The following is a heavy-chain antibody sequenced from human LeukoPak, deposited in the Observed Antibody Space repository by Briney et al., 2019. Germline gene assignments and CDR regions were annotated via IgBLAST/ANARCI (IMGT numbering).Heavy chain of an antibody. D-gene: IGHD5-24*01. J-gene: IGHJ4*02. Sequence: GASAKVSCKTSGYTFIAYYLHWVRQAPGQGLEWMGWLNPGPGGTLYAQKFQGRVTMTRDMSMTTAYMELTELRSDDTAVYYCAAQRDPRPFDHWGQGTLITVSS. CDR1: GYTFIAYY. CDR3: AAQRDPRPFDH. CDR2: LNPGPGGT. V-gene: IGHV1-2*02.